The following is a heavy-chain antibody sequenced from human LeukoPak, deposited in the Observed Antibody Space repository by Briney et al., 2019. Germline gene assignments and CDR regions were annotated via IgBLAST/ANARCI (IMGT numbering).Heavy chain of an antibody. D-gene: IGHD6-13*01. J-gene: IGHJ4*02. CDR2: IFHSGST. CDR1: GGSINSSSYY. Sequence: SETLSLTCTVSGGSINSSSYYWGWIRQPPGKGLEWTGNIFHSGSTYYNPPLKSRVTISVDTSKNQFSLKLNSVTAPDTAVYYCARLVAAAGMLLDYWGQGTLVTVSS. CDR3: ARLVAAAGMLLDY. V-gene: IGHV4-39*01.